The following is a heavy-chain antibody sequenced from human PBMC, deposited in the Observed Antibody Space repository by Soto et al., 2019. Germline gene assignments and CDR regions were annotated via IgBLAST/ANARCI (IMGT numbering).Heavy chain of an antibody. CDR3: ARDYYYDSRGYPGAYYYGMDV. Sequence: SSETLSLTCTVSGGSFSSYYWSWIRQPPGKGLEWIGHIYYSGRTNYNPSLKSRVTISGGTSKNQLSLKLSSVTAADTAVYYCARDYYYDSRGYPGAYYYGMDVWGQGTTVTVSS. J-gene: IGHJ6*02. D-gene: IGHD3-22*01. V-gene: IGHV4-59*01. CDR2: IYYSGRT. CDR1: GGSFSSYY.